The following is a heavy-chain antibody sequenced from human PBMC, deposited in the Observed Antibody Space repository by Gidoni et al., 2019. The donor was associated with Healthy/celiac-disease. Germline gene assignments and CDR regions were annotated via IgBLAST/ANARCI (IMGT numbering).Heavy chain of an antibody. CDR2: INPNSGGT. CDR3: ARDITPVAVYFDY. CDR1: GYTFTGYY. Sequence: QVQLVQSGAEVKKPGASVKVSCKAAGYTFTGYYMHWVRHAPGQGLEWMGWINPNSGGTNYAQKFQGRVTMTRDTSISTAYMELSRLRSDDTAVYYCARDITPVAVYFDYWGQGTLVTVSS. V-gene: IGHV1-2*02. J-gene: IGHJ4*02. D-gene: IGHD6-19*01.